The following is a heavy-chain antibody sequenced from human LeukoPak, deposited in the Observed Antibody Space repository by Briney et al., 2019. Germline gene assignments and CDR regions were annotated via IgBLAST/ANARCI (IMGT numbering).Heavy chain of an antibody. V-gene: IGHV3-21*04. CDR1: EVTFSSYS. D-gene: IGHD3-22*01. CDR2: ISGSSSFI. CDR3: ARDHDYYDSSGYIAFDI. J-gene: IGHJ3*02. Sequence: PGGSLRLSCAASEVTFSSYSMNWVRQAPGKGLEWVSSISGSSSFIYYADSVRGRFTISRDNAKNSLYLQMDSLRAEDTALYYCARDHDYYDSSGYIAFDIWGQGTMVTVSS.